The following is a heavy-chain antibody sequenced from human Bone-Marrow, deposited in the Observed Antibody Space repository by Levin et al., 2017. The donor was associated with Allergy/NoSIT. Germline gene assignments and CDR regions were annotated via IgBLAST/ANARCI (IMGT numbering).Heavy chain of an antibody. Sequence: GGSLRLSCVASGFVFDSFWMSWVRQSPGRGLEWVANINGDGSETSYVGSVKGRFIVSRDNSKNLASLQMDSLRVDDTAVYYCVRDPILWRTTHNAFDIWGQGTMVTVSS. D-gene: IGHD1-1*01. J-gene: IGHJ3*02. CDR2: INGDGSET. V-gene: IGHV3-7*01. CDR3: VRDPILWRTTHNAFDI. CDR1: GFVFDSFW.